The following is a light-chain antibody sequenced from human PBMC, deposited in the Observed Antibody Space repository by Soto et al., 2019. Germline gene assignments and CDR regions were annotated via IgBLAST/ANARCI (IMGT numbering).Light chain of an antibody. CDR2: RAS. CDR3: QQSIVWPRT. J-gene: IGKJ1*01. V-gene: IGKV3-15*01. Sequence: EIVMTQSPATLSVSPGERATLSCRASQSVSNRLAWYQQRPGQAPRLLIYRASARATGIPARFSGSGSGTEFTLTLSCLQSEDFEVYYCQQSIVWPRTFGQGTKVEIK. CDR1: QSVSNR.